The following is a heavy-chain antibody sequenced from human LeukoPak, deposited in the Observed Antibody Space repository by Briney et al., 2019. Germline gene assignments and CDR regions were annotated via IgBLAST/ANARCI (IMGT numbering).Heavy chain of an antibody. J-gene: IGHJ4*02. CDR3: AREMATTETFDY. CDR1: GFDFNNYV. V-gene: IGHV3-30*04. CDR2: ISYDGSNI. Sequence: GGSLRLSCAASGFDFNNYVMHWVRQAQGKGLEWVAVISYDGSNIYYSDSVKGRFTISRDNSTNTMYVQMSSLRPDDTAVYYCAREMATTETFDYWGQGTLVTVSS. D-gene: IGHD5-24*01.